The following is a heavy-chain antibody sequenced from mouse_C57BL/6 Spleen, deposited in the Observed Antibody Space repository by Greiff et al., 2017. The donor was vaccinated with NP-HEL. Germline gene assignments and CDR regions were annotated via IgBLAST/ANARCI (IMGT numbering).Heavy chain of an antibody. Sequence: VKLQQSGAELARPGASVKLSCKASGYTFTSYGISWVKQRTGQGLEWIGEIYPRSGNTYYNEKFKGKATLTADKSSSTAYMELRSLTSEDSAVYFCAIRGPIIDSSGYPAWFAYWGQGTLVTVSA. V-gene: IGHV1-81*01. CDR1: GYTFTSYG. D-gene: IGHD3-2*02. CDR3: AIRGPIIDSSGYPAWFAY. CDR2: IYPRSGNT. J-gene: IGHJ3*01.